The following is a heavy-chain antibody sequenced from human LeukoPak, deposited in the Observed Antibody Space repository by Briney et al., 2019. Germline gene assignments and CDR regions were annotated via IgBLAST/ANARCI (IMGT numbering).Heavy chain of an antibody. CDR3: ARSAIRGVALLGY. V-gene: IGHV4-34*01. CDR1: DGSFSGYY. J-gene: IGHJ4*02. D-gene: IGHD3-10*01. Sequence: PSETLSLTCAVFDGSFSGYYSTWIRQPPGKGPEWIGEINHSGSTNYNPSLKSRVSVSADTSKKQFSLSLRSVTAADTAVYYCARSAIRGVALLGYWGRGTLVTVSS. CDR2: INHSGST.